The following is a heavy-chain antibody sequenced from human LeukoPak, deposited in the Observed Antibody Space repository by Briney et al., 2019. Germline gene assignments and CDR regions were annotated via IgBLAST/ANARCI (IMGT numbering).Heavy chain of an antibody. V-gene: IGHV1-18*01. J-gene: IGHJ4*02. CDR1: GYTFTSYG. CDR3: ARTVGAIPYFDY. D-gene: IGHD1-26*01. Sequence: GASVKVSCKASGYTFTSYGISWERQAPGQGLEWMGWISAYNGNTNYAQKLQGRVTMTTDTSTSTAYMELSSLRSEDTAVYYCARTVGAIPYFDYWGQGTLVTVSS. CDR2: ISAYNGNT.